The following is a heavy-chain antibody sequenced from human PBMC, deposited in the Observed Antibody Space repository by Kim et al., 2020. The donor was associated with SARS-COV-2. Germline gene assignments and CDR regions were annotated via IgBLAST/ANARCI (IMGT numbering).Heavy chain of an antibody. CDR2: IWYDGSNK. Sequence: GGSLRLSCAASGFTFSSYGMHWVRQAPGKGLEWVAVIWYDGSNKYYADSVKGRFTISRDNSKNTLYLQMNSLRAEDTAVYYCASAILTGYPLHYYYYGMDVWGQGTTVTVSS. J-gene: IGHJ6*02. V-gene: IGHV3-33*01. D-gene: IGHD3-9*01. CDR3: ASAILTGYPLHYYYYGMDV. CDR1: GFTFSSYG.